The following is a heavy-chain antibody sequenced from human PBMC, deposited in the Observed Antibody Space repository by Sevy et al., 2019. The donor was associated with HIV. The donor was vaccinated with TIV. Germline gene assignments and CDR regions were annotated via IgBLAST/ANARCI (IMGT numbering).Heavy chain of an antibody. D-gene: IGHD3-22*01. CDR2: IKQDESEK. CDR3: ARGNSGSFDY. Sequence: GGSLRLSCAASGFSFSNYWMHWVRQAPGKGLEWVANIKQDESEKYYVASVKGRFTISRDNAKNSVYLEMNSLRPEDTAIYYGARGNSGSFDYWGKGTLVTVSS. CDR1: GFSFSNYW. J-gene: IGHJ4*02. V-gene: IGHV3-7*04.